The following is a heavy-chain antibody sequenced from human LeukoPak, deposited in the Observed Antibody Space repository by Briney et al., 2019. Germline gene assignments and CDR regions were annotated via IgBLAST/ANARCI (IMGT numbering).Heavy chain of an antibody. Sequence: SETLSLTCTVSGGSISGYYWNWIRQPPGKGLEWIGYIYYGESTNYNPSFKSRVTISVDTSKNQFSLKLTSVTAADTAVYYCARRPYSSGWYYLEYWGQATLVTVSS. V-gene: IGHV4-59*01. CDR2: IYYGEST. J-gene: IGHJ4*02. CDR1: GGSISGYY. CDR3: ARRPYSSGWYYLEY. D-gene: IGHD6-19*01.